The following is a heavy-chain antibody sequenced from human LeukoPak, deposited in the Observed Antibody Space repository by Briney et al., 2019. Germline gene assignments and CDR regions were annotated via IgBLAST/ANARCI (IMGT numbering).Heavy chain of an antibody. CDR3: TRGRNSNYYDSSGYYPY. Sequence: PGQSLRLSCAASGFTFSSYDMHWVRQATGKGLEWVSAIGTLGDTDYPDSVRGRFTISRENAKNSLYLQMSNVRAGDTAVYYCTRGRNSNYYDSSGYYPYWGQGTLVTVSA. J-gene: IGHJ4*02. D-gene: IGHD3-22*01. V-gene: IGHV3-13*01. CDR1: GFTFSSYD. CDR2: IGTLGDT.